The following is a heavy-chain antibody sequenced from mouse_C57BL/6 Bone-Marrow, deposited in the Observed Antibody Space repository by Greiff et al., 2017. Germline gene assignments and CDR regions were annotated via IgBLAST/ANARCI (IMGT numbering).Heavy chain of an antibody. CDR2: INPNNGGT. J-gene: IGHJ4*01. Sequence: EVQLQQSGPELVKPGASVKISCKASGYTFTDYYMNWVKQSHGKSLEWIGDINPNNGGTSYNQKFKGKATLTVDKSSSTAYMELRSLTSEDSAVYCCATRDNYAMDYWGQGTSVTVSS. CDR3: ATRDNYAMDY. CDR1: GYTFTDYY. V-gene: IGHV1-26*01.